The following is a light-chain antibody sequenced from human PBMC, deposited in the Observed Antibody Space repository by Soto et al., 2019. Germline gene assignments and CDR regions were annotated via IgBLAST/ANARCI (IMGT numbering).Light chain of an antibody. CDR3: QQYDSSPRT. V-gene: IGKV3-20*01. CDR1: QSVNSNY. CDR2: GAS. Sequence: EIVLTHSPGTLSLSPGERATLSCRASQSVNSNYLAWYQQKRGQGPRLRMYGASSRATGIPDRFSGSGSGTDFTITISRLEPEDFAVYYCQQYDSSPRTFGQGTKVEIK. J-gene: IGKJ1*01.